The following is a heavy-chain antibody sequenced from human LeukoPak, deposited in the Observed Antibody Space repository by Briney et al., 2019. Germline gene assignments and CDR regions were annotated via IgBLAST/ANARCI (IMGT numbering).Heavy chain of an antibody. D-gene: IGHD2-2*02. CDR2: INPSGGST. V-gene: IGHV1-46*01. CDR1: GYTFTSYY. J-gene: IGHJ6*03. Sequence: ASVKVSCKASGYTFTSYYMHWVRQAPGQGLEWMGIINPSGGSTSYAQKFQGRVTMTRNMSTSTVYMELSSLRSEDTAVYYCARAGCSSTSCYTYYYYYYMDVWGKGTTVTVFS. CDR3: ARAGCSSTSCYTYYYYYYMDV.